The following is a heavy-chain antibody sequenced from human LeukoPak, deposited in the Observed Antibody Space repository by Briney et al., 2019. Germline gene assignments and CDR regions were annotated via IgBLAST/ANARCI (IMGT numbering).Heavy chain of an antibody. V-gene: IGHV3-11*01. CDR1: GFTFSDYY. Sequence: GGSLRLSCAASGFTFSDYYMSWIRQAPGKGLEWVSYISSSGSTIYYADSVKGRFTISRDNAKNSLYLQMNSLRAGDTAVYYCARVSSYSYGQHFDYWGQGTLVTVSS. CDR3: ARVSSYSYGQHFDY. D-gene: IGHD5-18*01. CDR2: ISSSGSTI. J-gene: IGHJ4*02.